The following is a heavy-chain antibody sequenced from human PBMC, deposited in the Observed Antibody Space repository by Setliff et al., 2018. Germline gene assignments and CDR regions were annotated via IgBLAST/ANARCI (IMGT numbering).Heavy chain of an antibody. Sequence: GGSLRLSCAASGFTFDDYAMHWVRQAPGKGLEWVSVIYTGGNTFYADSVKGRFTISRDNSKNTLYLQMNSLRPEDTAVYYCARTCSGSGCYAGLESWGQGTPVTSPQ. CDR3: ARTCSGSGCYAGLES. D-gene: IGHD2-15*01. J-gene: IGHJ4*02. CDR1: GFTFDDYA. V-gene: IGHV3-NL1*01. CDR2: IYTGGNT.